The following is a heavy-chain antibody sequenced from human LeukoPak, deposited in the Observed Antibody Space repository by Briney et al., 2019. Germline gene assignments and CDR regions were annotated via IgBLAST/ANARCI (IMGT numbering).Heavy chain of an antibody. V-gene: IGHV1-46*01. CDR1: GYTFTSYY. Sequence: ASVKVSCKASGYTFTSYYMHWVRQAPGQGLEWMGIINPSGGSTTYSQKFQGRVAMTRDMSTSTVYMEVSSLRSEDTAVYYCARGSSAIFGVVIPLDYWGQGTLVTVSS. CDR3: ARGSSAIFGVVIPLDY. D-gene: IGHD3-3*01. J-gene: IGHJ4*02. CDR2: INPSGGST.